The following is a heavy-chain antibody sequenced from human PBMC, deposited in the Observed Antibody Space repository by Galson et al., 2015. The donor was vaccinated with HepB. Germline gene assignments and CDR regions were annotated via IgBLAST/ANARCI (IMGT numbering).Heavy chain of an antibody. D-gene: IGHD3-16*01. CDR3: ASFGGSYIGG. J-gene: IGHJ4*02. V-gene: IGHV3-53*01. CDR2: VHGNSDI. Sequence: SLRLSCAASGFSVNNNNMCWVRQAPGKGLEWVSVVHGNSDIYYADSVKGRFSTSRDIRMNTLSLHMKSLRAEDTAMYYCASFGGSYIGGWGQGTLVTVSS. CDR1: GFSVNNNN.